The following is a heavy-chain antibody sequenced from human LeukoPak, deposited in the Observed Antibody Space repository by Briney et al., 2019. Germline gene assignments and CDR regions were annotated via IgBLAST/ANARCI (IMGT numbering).Heavy chain of an antibody. J-gene: IGHJ3*02. D-gene: IGHD5-12*01. CDR2: ISHSGST. CDR1: GASFSDDY. V-gene: IGHV4-34*01. CDR3: ASLGGIVATIYEAGAFDI. Sequence: SSETLSLTCAVYGASFSDDYWSWIRQPPGKGLEWIGEISHSGSTNYNPSLKSRVTISVDTSKNQFSLKLSSVTAADTAVYYCASLGGIVATIYEAGAFDIWGQGTMVTVSS.